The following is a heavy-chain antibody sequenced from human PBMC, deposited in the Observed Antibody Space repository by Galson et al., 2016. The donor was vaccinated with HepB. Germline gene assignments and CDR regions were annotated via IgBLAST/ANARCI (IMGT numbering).Heavy chain of an antibody. D-gene: IGHD2-8*02. CDR2: IYYSGNT. CDR3: ARARILYWSFDY. Sequence: TLSLTCAVSGGSISDGGYSWSWIRQPPGKGLEWIGYIYYSGNTYYNPSLKSRVTIAVDTSKNQFSLNLNSVTAADTAVYYCARARILYWSFDYWGQGTLVTVSS. CDR1: GGSISDGGYS. J-gene: IGHJ4*02. V-gene: IGHV4-30-2*05.